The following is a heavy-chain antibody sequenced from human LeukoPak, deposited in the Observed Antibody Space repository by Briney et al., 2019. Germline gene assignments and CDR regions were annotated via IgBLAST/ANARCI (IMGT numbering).Heavy chain of an antibody. D-gene: IGHD2-2*01. CDR1: GYTFTSYD. Sequence: GASVKVSCKASGYTFTSYDVNWVRQATGQGLEWMGWINPNSDNTDYAQKFQGRVTFTRNTSINTAYMELTSLRSEDTAVYYCAIGEVGFDYWGQGTLVTVSS. CDR2: INPNSDNT. V-gene: IGHV1-8*03. J-gene: IGHJ4*02. CDR3: AIGEVGFDY.